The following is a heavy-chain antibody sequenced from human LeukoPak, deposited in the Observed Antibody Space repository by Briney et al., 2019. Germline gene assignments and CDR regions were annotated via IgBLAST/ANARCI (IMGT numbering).Heavy chain of an antibody. CDR3: ARDRVVRGVILDY. Sequence: GGSLRLSCAASGFTFSSYSMNWVRQAPGKGLEWVSSISTSSSYIHYADSVKGRFTISRDNAKNSLYLQMNSLRAEDTAVYYCARDRVVRGVILDYWGQGTLVTVSS. CDR2: ISTSSSYI. J-gene: IGHJ4*02. D-gene: IGHD3-10*01. CDR1: GFTFSSYS. V-gene: IGHV3-21*01.